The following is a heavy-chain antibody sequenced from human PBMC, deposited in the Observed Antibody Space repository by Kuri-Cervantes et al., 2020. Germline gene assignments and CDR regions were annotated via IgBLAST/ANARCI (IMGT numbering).Heavy chain of an antibody. CDR3: ARGRGCSGGRCYRYYYYMDV. CDR1: GDSISSYY. D-gene: IGHD2-15*01. Sequence: SETLSLTCTVSGDSISSYYWSWIRQPAGKGLEWIGRLYTRGTTTYNPSLKSRVTISLDRSMNQFSLKLRSVTAADTAVYYCARGRGCSGGRCYRYYYYMDVWGKGATVTVSS. V-gene: IGHV4-4*07. J-gene: IGHJ6*03. CDR2: LYTRGTT.